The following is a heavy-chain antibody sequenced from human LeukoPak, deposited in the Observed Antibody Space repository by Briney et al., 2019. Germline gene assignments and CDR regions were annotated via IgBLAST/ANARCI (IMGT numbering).Heavy chain of an antibody. Sequence: GSVKVSCKASGYTFTSYGISWVRQAPGQGLEWMGWISPYNGNTNYAQNLQGRVTMTTDTSTSTAYMELRSLRSDDTAVYYCARVVVAGGGNWFDPWGRGTLVTVSS. J-gene: IGHJ5*02. CDR3: ARVVVAGGGNWFDP. CDR2: ISPYNGNT. CDR1: GYTFTSYG. V-gene: IGHV1-18*04. D-gene: IGHD6-19*01.